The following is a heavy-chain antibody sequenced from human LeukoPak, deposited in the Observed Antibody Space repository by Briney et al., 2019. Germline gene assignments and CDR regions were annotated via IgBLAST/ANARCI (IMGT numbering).Heavy chain of an antibody. J-gene: IGHJ4*02. CDR1: GGSISSYY. CDR3: ARLGRLAAAGTLSTNFDY. Sequence: PSETLSLTCTVSGGSISSYYWSWIRQPPGKGLEWIGYIYYSGSTNYNPSLKSRVTISVDTSKNQFSLKLSSVTAADTAVYYCARLGRLAAAGTLSTNFDYWGQGTLVTVSS. V-gene: IGHV4-59*01. CDR2: IYYSGST. D-gene: IGHD6-13*01.